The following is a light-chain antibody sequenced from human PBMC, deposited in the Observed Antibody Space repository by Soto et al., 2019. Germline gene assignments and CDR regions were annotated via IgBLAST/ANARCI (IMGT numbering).Light chain of an antibody. CDR1: SSNIGAGYD. CDR3: QSYDSSLGRNYV. CDR2: GST. Sequence: VLSQPPSVSWAPGQRVTISCTGSSSNIGAGYDAHWFQQVPGTAPKLLIYGSTNRPSGVPDRFSGSKSGTSASLAITGLQAEDEADYYCQSYDSSLGRNYVFGTGTKVTVL. J-gene: IGLJ1*01. V-gene: IGLV1-40*01.